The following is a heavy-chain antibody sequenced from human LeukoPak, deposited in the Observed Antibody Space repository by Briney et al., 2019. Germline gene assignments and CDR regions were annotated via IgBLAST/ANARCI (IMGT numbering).Heavy chain of an antibody. CDR1: VFTLRRSW. Sequence: VGSLRLSCADSVFTLRRSWMHCVREAPGKRLGRVSHIHSDGSSTSYTDSVHGRFTTSRDNAKNTLYLQMNSLRAEDTAVTYRARNICRHEYWGHGTPVTVSS. D-gene: IGHD2/OR15-2a*01. V-gene: IGHV3-74*01. CDR3: ARNICRHEY. CDR2: IHSDGSST. J-gene: IGHJ4*01.